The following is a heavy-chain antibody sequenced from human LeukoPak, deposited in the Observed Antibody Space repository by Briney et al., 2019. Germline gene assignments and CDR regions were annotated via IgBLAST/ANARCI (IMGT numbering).Heavy chain of an antibody. CDR2: INPNSGGT. Sequence: ASVKVSCKASGYTFTGYYMHWVRQAPGQGLEWTGWINPNSGGTNYAQKFQGRVTMTSDTSISTAYMELSRLRSDDTAVYYCARDSGYDSFFDYWGQGTLVTVSS. CDR3: ARDSGYDSFFDY. J-gene: IGHJ4*02. V-gene: IGHV1-2*02. D-gene: IGHD5-12*01. CDR1: GYTFTGYY.